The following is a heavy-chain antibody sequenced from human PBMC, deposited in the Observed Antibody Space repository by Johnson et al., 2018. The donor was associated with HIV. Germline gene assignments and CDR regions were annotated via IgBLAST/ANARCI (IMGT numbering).Heavy chain of an antibody. CDR2: ISWAGGSP. V-gene: IGHV3-43*01. Sequence: VQLVESGGDLVQPGGSLRLSCAASGFTFDDYTMHWVRQAPGKGLEWVSLISWAGGSPYYADSLKGRFTISRDNSKNTLYLQMKSLKAEDTAVYYCTRPYGAGAFDIWGQGTMVTVSS. D-gene: IGHD4-17*01. CDR1: GFTFDDYT. J-gene: IGHJ3*02. CDR3: TRPYGAGAFDI.